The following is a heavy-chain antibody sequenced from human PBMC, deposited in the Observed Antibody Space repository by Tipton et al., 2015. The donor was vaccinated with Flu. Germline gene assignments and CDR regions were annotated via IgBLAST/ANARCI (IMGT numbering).Heavy chain of an antibody. D-gene: IGHD3-22*01. CDR2: INHSGST. Sequence: TLSLTCAVYGGSFSGYYWSWIRQPPGKGMEWIGEINHSGSTNYNPSLKSRVTISVDTYKTQFSLKLSSVTAADTAVSYCATNRLFDSGGQATLVTVSS. J-gene: IGHJ4*02. CDR1: GGSFSGYY. CDR3: ATNRLFDS. V-gene: IGHV4-34*01.